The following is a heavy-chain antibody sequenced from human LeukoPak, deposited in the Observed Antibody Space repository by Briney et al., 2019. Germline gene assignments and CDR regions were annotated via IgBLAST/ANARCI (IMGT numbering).Heavy chain of an antibody. CDR1: GGSISSTIYY. CDR3: ARGGRNPNNWFDP. Sequence: PSETLSLTCTVSGGSISSTIYYWGWIRQPPGKGLEWIGSIYYRGSTYYNPSLKSRVTISVDTSKNQFSLKLSSVTAADTAVYYCARGGRNPNNWFDPWGQGTLVTVSS. V-gene: IGHV4-39*07. J-gene: IGHJ5*02. CDR2: IYYRGST.